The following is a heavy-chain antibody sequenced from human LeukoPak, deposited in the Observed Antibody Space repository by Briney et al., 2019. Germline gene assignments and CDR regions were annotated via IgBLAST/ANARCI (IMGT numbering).Heavy chain of an antibody. J-gene: IGHJ4*02. CDR3: AKLPAWDYYCSGSYFH. CDR2: ISGSGEGT. V-gene: IGHV3-23*01. Sequence: GGSLRLSCAGSDYAFYSYAMTWVRQAPGKGLEWVSAISGSGEGTYYSDSVKGRFTISRDNSKDMLYLQMNDLRAEDTAVYYCAKLPAWDYYCSGSYFHWGQGTLVTVSS. D-gene: IGHD3-10*01. CDR1: DYAFYSYA.